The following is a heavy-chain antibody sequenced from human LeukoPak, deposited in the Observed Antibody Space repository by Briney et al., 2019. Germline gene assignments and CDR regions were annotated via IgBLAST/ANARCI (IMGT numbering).Heavy chain of an antibody. Sequence: PSQTLSLTCTVSGGSISSGDYYWSWIRQPPGKGLEWIGYIYYSGSTYYNPSLKSRVTISVDTSKNQFSLKLSSVTAADTAVYYCARYVVPAATVFGKENWFDPWGQGTLVTVSS. D-gene: IGHD2-2*01. CDR2: IYYSGST. CDR1: GGSISSGDYY. CDR3: ARYVVPAATVFGKENWFDP. V-gene: IGHV4-30-4*01. J-gene: IGHJ5*02.